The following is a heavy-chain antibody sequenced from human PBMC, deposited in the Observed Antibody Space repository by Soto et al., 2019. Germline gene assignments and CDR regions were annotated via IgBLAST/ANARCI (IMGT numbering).Heavy chain of an antibody. V-gene: IGHV1-69*13. CDR1: GGTFSSYA. CDR2: IIPIFGTA. CDR3: ARDGGGSIVVVPAAISGFDP. D-gene: IGHD2-2*01. J-gene: IGHJ5*02. Sequence: GPSVKVSCKASGGTFSSYAISWVRQAPGQGLEWMGGIIPIFGTANYAQKFQGRVTITADESTSTAYMELSSLRSEDTAVYYCARDGGGSIVVVPAAISGFDPWGQGTLGTVSS.